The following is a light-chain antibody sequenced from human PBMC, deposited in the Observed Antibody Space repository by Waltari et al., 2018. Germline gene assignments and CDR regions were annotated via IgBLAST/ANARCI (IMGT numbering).Light chain of an antibody. Sequence: ETVMTQSPATLSVSPGEGVTLSCRASQDVTNRLAWFQQKPGQAPRLLMFDATTRATDFPGRFSGSGSGTEFTLTISSLQSEDFAVYYCQQYNNWPRTFGQGTKLEI. V-gene: IGKV3-15*01. J-gene: IGKJ2*01. CDR1: QDVTNR. CDR2: DAT. CDR3: QQYNNWPRT.